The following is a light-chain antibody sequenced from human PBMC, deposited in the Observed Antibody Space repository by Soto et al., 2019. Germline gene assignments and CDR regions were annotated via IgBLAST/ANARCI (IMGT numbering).Light chain of an antibody. J-gene: IGKJ1*01. Sequence: IVMTQSPATLSVSPGERATLSCRASQSVSSNLAWYQQKPGEAPRLLIYGASTRATGIPARFSGSVSGTEFTLTISSMQSEDFAVYYCQQYHNWPRTFGQGTKVEIK. CDR1: QSVSSN. CDR2: GAS. V-gene: IGKV3-15*01. CDR3: QQYHNWPRT.